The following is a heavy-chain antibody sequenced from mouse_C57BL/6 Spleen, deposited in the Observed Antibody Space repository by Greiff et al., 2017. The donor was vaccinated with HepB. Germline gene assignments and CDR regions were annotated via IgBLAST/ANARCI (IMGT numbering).Heavy chain of an antibody. Sequence: EVQLQESGPGLVKPSQSLSLTCSVTGYSITSGYYWNWIRQFPGNKLEWMGYISYDGSNNYNPSLKNRISITRDTSKNQFFLKLNSVTTEDTATYYCASRGFYYGTLFDYWGQGTTLTVSS. J-gene: IGHJ2*01. CDR1: GYSITSGYY. V-gene: IGHV3-6*01. D-gene: IGHD1-1*01. CDR2: ISYDGSN. CDR3: ASRGFYYGTLFDY.